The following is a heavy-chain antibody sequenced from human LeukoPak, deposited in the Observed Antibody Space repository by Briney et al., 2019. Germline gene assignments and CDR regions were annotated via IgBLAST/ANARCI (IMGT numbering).Heavy chain of an antibody. Sequence: GGSLRLSCAASGFTFSAYWMYWVRQAPGRGLAWVANMKEDGSEKNYVDSVKGRFTISRVNAKNSVYLQMNSPRVEDTAVYYCANSLLGGQGTLVTVSS. D-gene: IGHD2-21*01. V-gene: IGHV3-7*01. CDR1: GFTFSAYW. CDR3: ANSLL. CDR2: MKEDGSEK. J-gene: IGHJ4*02.